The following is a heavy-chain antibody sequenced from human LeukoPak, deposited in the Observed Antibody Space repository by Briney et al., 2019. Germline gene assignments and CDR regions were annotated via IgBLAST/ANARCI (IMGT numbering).Heavy chain of an antibody. D-gene: IGHD3-22*01. V-gene: IGHV4-34*01. J-gene: IGHJ5*02. CDR2: INHSGST. CDR3: ARVGLRYYYDSSGYSHWFDP. Sequence: SETLSLTCVDSNYSFTSGYCWGWIRQPPGQGLEWIGEINHSGSTNYNPSLKSRVTISVDTSKNQFSLKLSSVTAADTAVYYCARVGLRYYYDSSGYSHWFDPWGQGTLVTVSS. CDR1: NYSFTSGYC.